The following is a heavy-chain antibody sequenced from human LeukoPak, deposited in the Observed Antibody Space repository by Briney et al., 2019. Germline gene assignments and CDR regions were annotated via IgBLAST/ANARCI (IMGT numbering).Heavy chain of an antibody. V-gene: IGHV4-31*03. D-gene: IGHD3-10*01. CDR2: IYYSGST. CDR1: GGSISSGGYY. Sequence: PSETLSLTCTVSGGSISSGGYYWSWIRQHPGKGLEWIGYIYYSGSTYYNPSLKSRVTISVDTSKNQFSLKLSPVTAADTAVYYCAGTWEYYYGSGSYSRNWFDPWGQGTLVTVSS. CDR3: AGTWEYYYGSGSYSRNWFDP. J-gene: IGHJ5*02.